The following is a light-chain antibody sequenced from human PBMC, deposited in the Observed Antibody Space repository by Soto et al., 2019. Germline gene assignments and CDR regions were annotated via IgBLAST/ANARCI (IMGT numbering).Light chain of an antibody. Sequence: DIVLTQSPATLSLSPGERATLTCRASQSVSSFLAWYQQKPGQAPRLLIYGASIRATGIPARFSGSRSGTDFTLTISSLEPEDFAVYYCQQRSNWPPWTFGQGTKVDI. CDR2: GAS. CDR1: QSVSSF. V-gene: IGKV3-11*01. J-gene: IGKJ1*01. CDR3: QQRSNWPPWT.